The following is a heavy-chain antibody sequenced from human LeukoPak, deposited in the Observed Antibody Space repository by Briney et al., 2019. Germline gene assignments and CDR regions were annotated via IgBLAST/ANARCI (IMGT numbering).Heavy chain of an antibody. J-gene: IGHJ4*02. CDR1: GGSFSGYY. D-gene: IGHD6-19*01. CDR3: ARMKQWLVPYYFDY. CDR2: IYYSGST. Sequence: PSETLSLTCAVYGGSFSGYYWSWIRQPPGKGLEWIGYIYYSGSTNYNPSLKSRVTISVDTSKNQFSLKLSSVTAADTAVYYCARMKQWLVPYYFDYWGQGTLVTVSS. V-gene: IGHV4-59*08.